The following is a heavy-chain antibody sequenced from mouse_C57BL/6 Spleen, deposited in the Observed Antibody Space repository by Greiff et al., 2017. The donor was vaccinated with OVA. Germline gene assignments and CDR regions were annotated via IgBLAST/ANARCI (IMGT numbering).Heavy chain of an antibody. J-gene: IGHJ4*01. D-gene: IGHD1-1*01. CDR3: TTDPIRSMDY. Sequence: EVQLQQSGAELVRPGASVTLSCTASGFNITDYYMHWVKQRPEQGLEWIGRIDPEDGDTEYAPKFQGKATMTAYTSSNTASLQLSSLTSEDTAVYYCTTDPIRSMDYWGQGTSVTVSS. V-gene: IGHV14-1*01. CDR1: GFNITDYY. CDR2: IDPEDGDT.